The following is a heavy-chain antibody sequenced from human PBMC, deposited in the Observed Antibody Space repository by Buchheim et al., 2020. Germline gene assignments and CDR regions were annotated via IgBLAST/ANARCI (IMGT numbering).Heavy chain of an antibody. D-gene: IGHD2-15*01. CDR3: AKADDCSGSSCYCFDY. V-gene: IGHV3-30-3*01. Sequence: VQLMESGGGVVQPGKSLRLSCAASEFTSSRYPMHWVRQTPGKGLEWLAGISDDGTNTYYADSARGRFTISRDKNTLFLQMNSLRADDTALYYCAKADDCSGSSCYCFDYWGQGTL. CDR1: EFTSSRYP. CDR2: ISDDGTNT. J-gene: IGHJ4*02.